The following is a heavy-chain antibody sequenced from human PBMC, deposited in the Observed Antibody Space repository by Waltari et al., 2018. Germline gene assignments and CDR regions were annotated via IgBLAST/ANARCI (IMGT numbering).Heavy chain of an antibody. Sequence: QVQLVQSGDAVKKPGSSVKVYCTASGGPFRSYTISWVGQAPGQGLDWMGRIIPILGIANYAQKFQGRVTITADKSTSTAYMELSRLRSEDTAVYDRARDPGKWFGINDYWGQGTLVTVSS. V-gene: IGHV1-69*08. CDR1: GGPFRSYT. CDR2: IIPILGIA. D-gene: IGHD3-10*01. J-gene: IGHJ4*02. CDR3: ARDPGKWFGINDY.